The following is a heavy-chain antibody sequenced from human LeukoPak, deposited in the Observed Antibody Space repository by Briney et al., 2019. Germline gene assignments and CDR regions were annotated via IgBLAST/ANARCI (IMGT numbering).Heavy chain of an antibody. V-gene: IGHV3-74*01. CDR3: ARGNLGDFY. J-gene: IGHJ4*02. CDR2: ITSDGRST. D-gene: IGHD2-21*02. CDR1: GFTLGSYW. Sequence: PGGSLRLSCTASGFTLGSYWMHWVRQAPGKGLVWVSRITSDGRSTSYADSVKGRFTISRDNAKNTLYLQMNSLRAEDTAVYYCARGNLGDFYWGQGTLVTVSS.